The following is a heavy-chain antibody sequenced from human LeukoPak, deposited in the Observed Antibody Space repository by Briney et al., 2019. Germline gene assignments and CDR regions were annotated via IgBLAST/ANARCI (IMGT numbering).Heavy chain of an antibody. V-gene: IGHV3-33*08. D-gene: IGHD3-22*01. CDR1: GFIFSLYW. CDR2: IWYGGSNK. CDR3: ARSYYYDSSHTADY. Sequence: GGSLRLSCKASGFIFSLYWMHWVRQAPGKGLEWVAYIWYGGSNKYYTDSVKGRFTISRDNSENTLYLQMNSLRAEDTAVYYCARSYYYDSSHTADYWGQGTLVTVSS. J-gene: IGHJ4*02.